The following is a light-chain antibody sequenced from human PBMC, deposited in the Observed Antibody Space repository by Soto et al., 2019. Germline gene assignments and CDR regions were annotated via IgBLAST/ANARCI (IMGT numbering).Light chain of an antibody. CDR2: EVS. J-gene: IGLJ1*01. Sequence: QSALTQPASVSGSPGQSITISCTGTSSDVGGYYYVSWYQRHPGKAPKLMIYEVSNRPSGVSDRFSGSKSGNTASLTISGLQAEDEADYYCSSYTGTTTYVFGTGTKLTVL. V-gene: IGLV2-14*01. CDR3: SSYTGTTTYV. CDR1: SSDVGGYYY.